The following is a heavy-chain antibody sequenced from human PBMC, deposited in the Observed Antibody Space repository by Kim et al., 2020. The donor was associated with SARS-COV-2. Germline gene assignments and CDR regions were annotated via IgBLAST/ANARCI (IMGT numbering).Heavy chain of an antibody. V-gene: IGHV3-33*01. CDR1: GFTFSSYG. D-gene: IGHD2-15*01. J-gene: IGHJ6*02. Sequence: GGSLRLSCAASGFTFSSYGMHWVRQAPGKGLEWVAVIWYDGSNKYYADSVKGRFTISRDNSKNTLYLQMNSLRAEDTAVYYCAREEVEEGVQFYYYYYGMDVWGQGTTVTVSS. CDR3: AREEVEEGVQFYYYYYGMDV. CDR2: IWYDGSNK.